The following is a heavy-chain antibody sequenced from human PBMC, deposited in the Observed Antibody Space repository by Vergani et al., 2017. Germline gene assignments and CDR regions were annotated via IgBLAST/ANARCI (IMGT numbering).Heavy chain of an antibody. CDR3: TRDCLDDSYAYFDY. CDR1: GFTFGDYA. Sequence: EVQLVDSGGGLIQPGRSLRLSCSASGFTFGDYAMSWVRQAPGKGLEWVAFIRSKVYSETTEYAASVKGRFTISRDDSKSIAYLQMNSLKTEDTAVYYCTRDCLDDSYAYFDYWGQGTLVTVSP. V-gene: IGHV3-49*04. CDR2: IRSKVYSETT. D-gene: IGHD3-16*01. J-gene: IGHJ4*02.